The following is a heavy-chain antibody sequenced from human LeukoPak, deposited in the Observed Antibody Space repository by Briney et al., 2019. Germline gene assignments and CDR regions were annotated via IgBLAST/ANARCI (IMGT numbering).Heavy chain of an antibody. Sequence: SETLSLTCTVSGGSISSSSYYWGWIRQPPGKGLEWIGSIYYSGSTYYNPSLKSRVTISVDTSKNQFSLKLSSVTAADTAVYYCATITSPRQPFDYWGQGTLVTVSS. J-gene: IGHJ4*02. CDR1: GGSISSSSYY. V-gene: IGHV4-39*07. D-gene: IGHD3-16*01. CDR3: ATITSPRQPFDY. CDR2: IYYSGST.